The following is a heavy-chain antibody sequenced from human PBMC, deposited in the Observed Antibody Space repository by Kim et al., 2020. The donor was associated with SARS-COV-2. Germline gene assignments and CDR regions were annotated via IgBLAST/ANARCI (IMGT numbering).Heavy chain of an antibody. V-gene: IGHV4-59*01. Sequence: SETLSLTCTVSGGSISSYYWSWIRQPPGKGLEWIGYIYYSGSTNYNPSLKSRVTISVDMSKNQFSLKLSSVTAADTAVYYCARVGGPWRYYYYYMDVWGKGTTVTVSS. D-gene: IGHD3-16*01. CDR1: GGSISSYY. CDR3: ARVGGPWRYYYYYMDV. J-gene: IGHJ6*03. CDR2: IYYSGST.